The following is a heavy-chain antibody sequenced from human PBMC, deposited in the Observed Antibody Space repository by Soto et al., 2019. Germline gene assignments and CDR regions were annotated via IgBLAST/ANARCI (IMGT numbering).Heavy chain of an antibody. D-gene: IGHD3-10*01. J-gene: IGHJ4*02. CDR2: LSYDGGST. V-gene: IGHV3-23*01. CDR3: ARIASGSYTDY. CDR1: GFTFRTYA. Sequence: GGSLRLSCAAPGFTFRTYAMTWVRQAPGRGLEWVSSLSYDGGSTYYADSVKGRFTISRDNSKNTLYLQMNSLRAEDTALYYCARIASGSYTDYSGQGTLVTVSS.